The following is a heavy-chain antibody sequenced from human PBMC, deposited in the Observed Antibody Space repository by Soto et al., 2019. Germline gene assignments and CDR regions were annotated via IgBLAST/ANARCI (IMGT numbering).Heavy chain of an antibody. D-gene: IGHD3-16*01. CDR3: AGDVPLNYYDGTFSYYAMDV. CDR1: GGTFSSHA. Sequence: ASVKVSCKVSGGTFSSHAISWVRQAPGQGLEWMGGIIPFFKATSFAQKFQGRVTITADDSTSTAYMDLYSLGSEDTAVYYCAGDVPLNYYDGTFSYYAMDVWGQGTTVTVSS. V-gene: IGHV1-69*13. CDR2: IIPFFKAT. J-gene: IGHJ6*02.